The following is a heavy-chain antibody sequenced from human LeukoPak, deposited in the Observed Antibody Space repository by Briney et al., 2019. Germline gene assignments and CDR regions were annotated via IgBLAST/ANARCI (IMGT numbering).Heavy chain of an antibody. D-gene: IGHD5-18*01. CDR3: AKDTGGGYSVAYFDY. CDR2: ISWNSGSI. J-gene: IGHJ4*02. CDR1: GFTFDDYA. Sequence: SLRLSCAASGFTFDDYAMHWVRHAAGKGLWWGSGISWNSGSICYEDSVKGRLTISRDNAKNSLYLLMNSLCAEDMALYFCAKDTGGGYSVAYFDYWGQGTLVTVSS. V-gene: IGHV3-9*03.